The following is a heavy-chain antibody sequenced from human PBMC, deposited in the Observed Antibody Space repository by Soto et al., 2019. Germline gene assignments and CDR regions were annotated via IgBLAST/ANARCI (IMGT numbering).Heavy chain of an antibody. CDR1: GFSFSNYD. CDR3: AKESMPEHYGDTLFDY. Sequence: EVQLLESGGGLVQPGGSLRLSCEASGFSFSNYDLSWVRQSAGKGLEWVSTFSAGGRAYYADSVKGRFTIAKDTSKNTLHLQASSLRAEETAVYYCAKESMPEHYGDTLFDYWGQGTRVTVSS. V-gene: IGHV3-23*01. CDR2: FSAGGRA. D-gene: IGHD4-17*01. J-gene: IGHJ4*02.